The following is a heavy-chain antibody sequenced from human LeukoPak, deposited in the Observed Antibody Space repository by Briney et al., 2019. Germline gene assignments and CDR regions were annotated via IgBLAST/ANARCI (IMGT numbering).Heavy chain of an antibody. D-gene: IGHD3-22*01. Sequence: SETLSLTCAVYGGSFSGYYWSWIRQPPGKGLEWIGEINHSGSTNYNPSLKSRVTISVDTSKNQFSLKLSSVTAADTAVYYCARSGYYFNWFDPWGQRTLVTVSS. V-gene: IGHV4-34*01. CDR3: ARSGYYFNWFDP. CDR1: GGSFSGYY. J-gene: IGHJ5*02. CDR2: INHSGST.